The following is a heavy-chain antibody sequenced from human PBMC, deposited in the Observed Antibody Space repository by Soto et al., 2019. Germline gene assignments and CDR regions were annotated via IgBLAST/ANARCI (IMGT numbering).Heavy chain of an antibody. J-gene: IGHJ4*02. V-gene: IGHV4-59*01. CDR2: IYYSGST. CDR1: GGSISSYY. D-gene: IGHD1-20*01. Sequence: SETLSLTCTVSGGSISSYYWSWIRQPPGKGLEWIGYIYYSGSTNYNPSLKSRVTISVDTSKNQFSLKVSSVTAADTAVYYCARVYNQYNVYYFDYWGQGTLVTVPQ. CDR3: ARVYNQYNVYYFDY.